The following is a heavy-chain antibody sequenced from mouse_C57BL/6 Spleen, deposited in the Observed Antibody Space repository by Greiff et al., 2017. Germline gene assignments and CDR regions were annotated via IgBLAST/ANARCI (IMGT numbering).Heavy chain of an antibody. J-gene: IGHJ4*01. CDR3: ARWGYAMDY. V-gene: IGHV1-82*01. CDR2: FYPGDGDT. CDR1: GYAFSSSW. Sequence: QVQLQQSGPELVKPGASVKISCKASGYAFSSSWMNWVKQRPGKGLEWIGRFYPGDGDTNYNGKFKGKATLTADKSSSTAYMQLSSLTSEDSAVYFCARWGYAMDYWGQGTSVTVSS.